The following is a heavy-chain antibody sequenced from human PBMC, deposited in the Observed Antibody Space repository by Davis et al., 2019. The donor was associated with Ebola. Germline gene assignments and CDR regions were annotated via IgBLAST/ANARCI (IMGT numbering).Heavy chain of an antibody. Sequence: AASVKVSCKASGYTFTSYDVTWVRQAPGQGLEWMGRISTYHGNTNYAQKFQGRVTMTTDTSTSTAYMELRSLRSDDTAVYYCARATLYYDSSEGGMDVWGKGTTVTVSS. V-gene: IGHV1-18*01. CDR3: ARATLYYDSSEGGMDV. CDR1: GYTFTSYD. CDR2: ISTYHGNT. D-gene: IGHD3-22*01. J-gene: IGHJ6*04.